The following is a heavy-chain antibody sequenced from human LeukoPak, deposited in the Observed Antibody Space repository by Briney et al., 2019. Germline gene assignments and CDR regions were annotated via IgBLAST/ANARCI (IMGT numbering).Heavy chain of an antibody. V-gene: IGHV3-7*01. CDR2: IKEDESAK. J-gene: IGHJ4*02. CDR3: ARDIGGTLDY. CDR1: RFTFSSYL. D-gene: IGHD2-15*01. Sequence: GGSLRLSCAPSRFTFSSYLMARVRQAPGKGLEWVANIKEDESAKHQADSVKGRFTISRDNAQNSVYLQMSSLRGEDTAVYYCARDIGGTLDYWGQGTLVTVSS.